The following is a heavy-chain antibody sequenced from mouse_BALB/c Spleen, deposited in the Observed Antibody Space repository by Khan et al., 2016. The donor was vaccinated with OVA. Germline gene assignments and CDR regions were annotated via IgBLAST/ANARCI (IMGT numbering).Heavy chain of an antibody. Sequence: QMQLKESGPGLVAPSQRLSITCTVSGFSLTSYGVHWVRQPPGKGLEWLGVIWTGRSKTYYSDLMSRLTNSKDNSKGQVFLKMNSIQTDDTAMYYCARYSGNYEWWLDYWGQGTTVTVSS. CDR3: ARYSGNYEWWLDY. V-gene: IGHV2-9*02. CDR2: IWTGRSK. CDR1: GFSLTSYG. J-gene: IGHJ4*01. D-gene: IGHD2-1*01.